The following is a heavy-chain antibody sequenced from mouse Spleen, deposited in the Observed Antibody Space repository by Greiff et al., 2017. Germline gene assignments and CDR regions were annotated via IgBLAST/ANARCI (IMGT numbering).Heavy chain of an antibody. CDR2: IDPSDSYT. V-gene: IGHV1-69*01. J-gene: IGHJ4*01. Sequence: QVHVKQPGAELVMPGASVKLSCKASGYTFTSYWMHWVKQRPGQGLEWIGEIDPSDSYTNYNQKFKGKATLTVDKSSSTAYMQLSSLTSEDSAVYYCARRLGSYAMDYWGQGTSVTVSS. CDR1: GYTFTSYW. D-gene: IGHD3-1*01. CDR3: ARRLGSYAMDY.